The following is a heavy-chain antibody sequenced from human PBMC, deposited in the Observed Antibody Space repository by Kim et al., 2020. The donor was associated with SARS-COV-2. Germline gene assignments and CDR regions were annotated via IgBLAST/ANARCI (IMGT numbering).Heavy chain of an antibody. V-gene: IGHV3-74*01. CDR2: INSDGSST. D-gene: IGHD1-26*01. J-gene: IGHJ4*02. Sequence: GGSLRLSCAASGFTFSSYWIHWVRQVPGKGLVWVSRINSDGSSTSYADSVKGRFTISRDNAKNTLYLQMNSLRTEDTAVYYCASRTYSGSYYYFDYWGQGTLGTVSS. CDR3: ASRTYSGSYYYFDY. CDR1: GFTFSSYW.